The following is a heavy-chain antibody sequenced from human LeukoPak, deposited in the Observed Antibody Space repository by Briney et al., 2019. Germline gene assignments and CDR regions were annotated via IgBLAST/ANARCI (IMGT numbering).Heavy chain of an antibody. CDR3: ARTTSFTAAGYDN. CDR2: INPNNGDS. Sequence: ASVTVSFKASVYTFTYYHINWVRQATGQGLEWMGWINPNNGDSGFAQKFQGRVTITRDTAMTTAYKELSSLTSEDTAIYFCARTTSFTAAGYDNWGQGTLLTVSS. V-gene: IGHV1-8*03. D-gene: IGHD6-25*01. CDR1: VYTFTYYH. J-gene: IGHJ4*02.